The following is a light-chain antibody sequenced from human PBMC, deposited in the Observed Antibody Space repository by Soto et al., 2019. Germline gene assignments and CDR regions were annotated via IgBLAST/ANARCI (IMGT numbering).Light chain of an antibody. CDR1: TGAVTGGYY. V-gene: IGLV7-43*01. Sequence: QAVVTQEPSLTVSPGGTVTLTCASSTGAVTGGYYPNLFQRKPGQAPRPLIYSTSNKHSWTPARFSGSLLGGKAALTLSGVQPEDEAEYYCLLYYGGAQLIFGGGTKVTVL. J-gene: IGLJ2*01. CDR3: LLYYGGAQLI. CDR2: STS.